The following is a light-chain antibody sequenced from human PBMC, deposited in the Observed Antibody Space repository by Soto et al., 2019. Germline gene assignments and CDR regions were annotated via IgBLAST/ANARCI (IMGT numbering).Light chain of an antibody. CDR3: SSYTTSSTRV. J-gene: IGLJ1*01. CDR2: EVS. V-gene: IGLV2-14*01. CDR1: SSDVGIYNY. Sequence: QSALTQPASVSGSPGQSIAISCTGSSSDVGIYNYVSWYQQHPGKVPKLIIYEVSNRPSGVSNRFSGSKSGNTASLTISGLQAEDDADYYCSSYTTSSTRVFGTGTKVTGL.